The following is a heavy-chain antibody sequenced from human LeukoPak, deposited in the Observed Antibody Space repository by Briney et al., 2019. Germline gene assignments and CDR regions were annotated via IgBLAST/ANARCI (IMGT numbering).Heavy chain of an antibody. V-gene: IGHV4-39*01. CDR2: IYYSGNT. Sequence: WVRQAPGKGVEGVGSIYYSGNTYYNASLKSQVSISIDTSKNQFSLRLTSVTAADTAVYYCARQTGSGLFILPGGQGTLVTVSS. CDR3: ARQTGSGLFILP. D-gene: IGHD3/OR15-3a*01. J-gene: IGHJ4*02.